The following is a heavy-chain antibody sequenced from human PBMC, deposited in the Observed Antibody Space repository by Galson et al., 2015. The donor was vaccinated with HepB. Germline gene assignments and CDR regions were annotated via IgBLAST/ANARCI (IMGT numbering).Heavy chain of an antibody. J-gene: IGHJ6*03. D-gene: IGHD5-24*01. CDR1: GLTFSSFA. Sequence: SLRLACAASGLTFSSFAMTWVRQAPGKGLEWVSNIMGSDGRTYYADSVRGRFTISRDNSKDTLYLQMNSLRADDTAIYFCAKQKGWEVANYCMDVWGRGTTVSVS. CDR3: AKQKGWEVANYCMDV. V-gene: IGHV3-23*01. CDR2: IMGSDGRT.